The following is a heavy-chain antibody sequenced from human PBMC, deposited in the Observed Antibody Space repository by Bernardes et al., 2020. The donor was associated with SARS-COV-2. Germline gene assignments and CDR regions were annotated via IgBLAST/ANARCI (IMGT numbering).Heavy chain of an antibody. CDR1: GFTFSSYG. J-gene: IGHJ4*02. D-gene: IGHD5-12*01. CDR2: ISHEGKNK. CDR3: ARDRRFNGPGYSGYDMGFDY. V-gene: IGHV3-30*03. Sequence: GGSLRLSCTASGFTFSSYGMYWVRQAPGKGLEWVALISHEGKNKYYADSLKGRFAIARDNSKNALFLQMNSLTAEDTAVYYCARDRRFNGPGYSGYDMGFDYWGQGTLVTVSS.